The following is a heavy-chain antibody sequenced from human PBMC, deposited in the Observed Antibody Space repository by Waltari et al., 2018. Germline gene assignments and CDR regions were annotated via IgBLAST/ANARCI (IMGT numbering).Heavy chain of an antibody. Sequence: QVHLQESGPGLVKPSETLSLTCTFPNASLNNHYWSWIRQPPGKIMEWIGWINQITGDTNYNPSLESRVIISSDISQNQFSLKLTSVTAADTAIYYCAREGSLYSSTGGWIGPWGQGMLVTVSS. D-gene: IGHD2-2*01. CDR3: AREGSLYSSTGGWIGP. J-gene: IGHJ5*01. CDR2: INQITGDT. V-gene: IGHV4-59*11. CDR1: NASLNNHY.